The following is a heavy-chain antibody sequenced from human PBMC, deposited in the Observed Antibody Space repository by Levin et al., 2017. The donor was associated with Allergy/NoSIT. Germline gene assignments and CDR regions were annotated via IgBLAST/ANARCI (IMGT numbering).Heavy chain of an antibody. CDR3: ARGGSYFRY. CDR1: GFTFSSYW. D-gene: IGHD1-26*01. CDR2: IKGSEK. Sequence: GGSLRLSCAASGFTFSSYWMTWVRQAPGKGLEWVANIKGSEKYYVDSVKGRFTISRDNAKNSLYLQMNTLRAEDTAVYYCARGGSYFRYWGQGTLVSVSS. J-gene: IGHJ4*02. V-gene: IGHV3-7*04.